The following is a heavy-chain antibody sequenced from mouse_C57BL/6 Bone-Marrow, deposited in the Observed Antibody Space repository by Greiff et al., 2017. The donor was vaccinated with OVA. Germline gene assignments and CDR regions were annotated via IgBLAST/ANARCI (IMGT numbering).Heavy chain of an antibody. CDR2: IDPETGGT. CDR1: GYTFTDYE. J-gene: IGHJ4*01. D-gene: IGHD2-5*01. Sequence: VKLQQSGAELVRPGASVTLSCKASGYTFTDYEMHWVKQTPVHGLEWIGAIDPETGGTAYNQKFKGKAILTADKSSSAAYMERSSLTSEDSAVYYCTRGYSNYYAMDYWGQGTSVTVSS. V-gene: IGHV1-15*01. CDR3: TRGYSNYYAMDY.